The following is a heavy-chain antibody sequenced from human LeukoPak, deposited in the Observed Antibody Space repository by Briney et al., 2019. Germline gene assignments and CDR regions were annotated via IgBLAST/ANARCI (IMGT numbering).Heavy chain of an antibody. CDR3: ARDRRRGVAGYGLDV. D-gene: IGHD2-15*01. Sequence: GGSLRLSCVASGFTFSDSWMSWVRQAPGKGLECVASIRYDGNEKYYMESVKGRFTTSRDHAKNSLFLQIDSLRAEDTALYFCARDRRRGVAGYGLDVWGEGTTVTVSS. CDR1: GFTFSDSW. J-gene: IGHJ6*04. V-gene: IGHV3-7*01. CDR2: IRYDGNEK.